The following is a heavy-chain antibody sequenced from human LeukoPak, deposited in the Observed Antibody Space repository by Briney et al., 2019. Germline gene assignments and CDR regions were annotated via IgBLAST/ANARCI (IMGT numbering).Heavy chain of an antibody. CDR1: GFTFSSYC. J-gene: IGHJ4*02. D-gene: IGHD4-17*01. CDR2: ISYDGSNK. Sequence: PGGSLRLFCAASGFTFSSYCMHWGRQAPGKGLEWVAVISYDGSNKYYADSVKGRFTISRDNYKNTLYLQMNSLRAEDTAVYYCAKGDYGDYVSALGYWGQETLVSVSS. V-gene: IGHV3-30*18. CDR3: AKGDYGDYVSALGY.